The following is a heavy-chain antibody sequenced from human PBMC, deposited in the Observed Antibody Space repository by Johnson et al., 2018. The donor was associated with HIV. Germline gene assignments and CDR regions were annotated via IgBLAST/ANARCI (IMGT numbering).Heavy chain of an antibody. D-gene: IGHD4-23*01. Sequence: VQLVESGGGLVQPGGSLRMSCVASGFTFSTYGMTWVRQAPGKGLEWVSGINWNGDSTDYADSVKGRFTISRDNAKNSLFLQMNSLRAEDTALYYCARVSDDYGGNPAAWGAFDIWGQGTMVTVSS. CDR2: INWNGDST. V-gene: IGHV3-20*04. CDR1: GFTFSTYG. J-gene: IGHJ3*02. CDR3: ARVSDDYGGNPAAWGAFDI.